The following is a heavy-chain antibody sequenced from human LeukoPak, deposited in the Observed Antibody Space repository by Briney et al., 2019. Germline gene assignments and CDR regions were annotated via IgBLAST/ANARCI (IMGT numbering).Heavy chain of an antibody. CDR3: ARGGLTMVRGNPNWFDP. CDR2: XNPNSGGR. J-gene: IGHJ5*02. Sequence: YMHXVGQAPGQGGEGMGXXNPNSGGRNYAQKFQGRVTITRDTTRSKDYMELSRLRADDTAVYYCARGGLTMVRGNPNWFDPWGQGTLVTVSS. D-gene: IGHD3-10*01. V-gene: IGHV1-2*02. CDR1: Y.